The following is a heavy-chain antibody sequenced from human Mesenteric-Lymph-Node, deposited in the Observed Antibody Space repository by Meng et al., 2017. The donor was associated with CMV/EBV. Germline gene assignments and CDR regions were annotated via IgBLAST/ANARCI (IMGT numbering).Heavy chain of an antibody. Sequence: SETLSLTCTVSGGSISSYYWSWIRQPPGKGLEWIGEINHSGSTNYNPSLKSRVTISVDTSKNQFSLKLSSVTAADTAVYYCARAGYSGGGMDVWGQGTTVTVSS. CDR3: ARAGYSGGGMDV. CDR1: GGSISSYY. V-gene: IGHV4-34*01. CDR2: INHSGST. J-gene: IGHJ6*02. D-gene: IGHD5-12*01.